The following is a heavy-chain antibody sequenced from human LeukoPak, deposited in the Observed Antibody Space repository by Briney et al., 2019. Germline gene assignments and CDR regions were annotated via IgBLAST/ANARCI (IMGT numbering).Heavy chain of an antibody. J-gene: IGHJ3*02. Sequence: SGGSLRLSCAASGFTFSSFAMHWVRQAPGEGLEWVAVISYDGSNKYYADSVKGRFTISRDNSKNTLYLQMNSLRAEDTAVYYCARVLRYFDWSRDAFDIWGQGTMVTVSS. V-gene: IGHV3-30-3*01. CDR3: ARVLRYFDWSRDAFDI. CDR2: ISYDGSNK. D-gene: IGHD3-9*01. CDR1: GFTFSSFA.